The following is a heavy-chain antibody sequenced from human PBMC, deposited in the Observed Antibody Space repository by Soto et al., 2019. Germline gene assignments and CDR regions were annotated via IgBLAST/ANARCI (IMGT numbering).Heavy chain of an antibody. V-gene: IGHV3-48*02. J-gene: IGHJ6*02. D-gene: IGHD2-2*01. Sequence: EVQLVESGGGLVQPGGSLRLSCAASGFTFSSYSMNWVRQAPGKGLEWVSYISSSSSTIYYADSVKGRFTISRDNAKNSLYLQMNSLRDEDTAVYYCSPAPRYYYGMDVWGQGTTVTVSS. CDR3: SPAPRYYYGMDV. CDR1: GFTFSSYS. CDR2: ISSSSSTI.